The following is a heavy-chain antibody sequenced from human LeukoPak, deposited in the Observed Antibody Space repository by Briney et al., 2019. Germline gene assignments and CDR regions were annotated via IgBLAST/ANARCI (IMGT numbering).Heavy chain of an antibody. D-gene: IGHD3-10*01. CDR2: IYHSGST. J-gene: IGHJ4*02. CDR1: GYSISSGYY. V-gene: IGHV4-38-2*02. Sequence: SETLSLTCAVSGYSISSGYYWGWIRQPPGKGLEWIGNIYHSGSTYYNPSLKGRVTISVDTSKNQFSLKLSSVTAADTAVYYCVRDFHYYDSERYLGYWGQGTLVTVSS. CDR3: VRDFHYYDSERYLGY.